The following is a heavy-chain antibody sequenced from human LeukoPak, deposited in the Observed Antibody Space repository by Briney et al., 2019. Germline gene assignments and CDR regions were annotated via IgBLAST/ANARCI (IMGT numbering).Heavy chain of an antibody. CDR2: IRGSGGST. CDR3: ARDSGTYYPIFDC. V-gene: IGHV3-23*01. D-gene: IGHD1-26*01. J-gene: IGHJ4*02. Sequence: GGSLRLSCAASGFTFSSSAMSWVRQAPGKGLQWVSAIRGSGGSTYYADSVKGRFTISRDNSKNTLYLQMNSLRAEDTAVYYCARDSGTYYPIFDCWGQGALVTVSS. CDR1: GFTFSSSA.